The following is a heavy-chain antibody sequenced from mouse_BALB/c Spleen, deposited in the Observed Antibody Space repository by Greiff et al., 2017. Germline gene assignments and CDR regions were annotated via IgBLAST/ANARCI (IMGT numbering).Heavy chain of an antibody. CDR2: IDPANGNT. J-gene: IGHJ4*01. Sequence: VQLQQSGAELVKPGASVKLSCTASGFNIKDTYMHWVKQRPEQGLEWIGRIDPANGNTKYDPKFQGKATITADTSSNTAYLQLSSLTSEDTAVYYCARDYCRYGVDYYAMDYWGQGTSVTVSS. CDR3: ARDYCRYGVDYYAMDY. V-gene: IGHV14-3*02. D-gene: IGHD2-14*01. CDR1: GFNIKDTY.